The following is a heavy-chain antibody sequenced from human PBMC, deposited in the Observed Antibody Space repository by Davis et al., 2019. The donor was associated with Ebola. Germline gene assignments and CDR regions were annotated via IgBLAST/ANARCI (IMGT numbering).Heavy chain of an antibody. Sequence: SVKVSCKASGGTFSSYAISWVRQAPGQGLEWMGRIIPILGIANYAQKFQGRVTITADKSTSTAYMELSSLRSEDTAVYYCARDLHSGYCSSTSCYTGDYWGQGTLVTVSS. J-gene: IGHJ4*02. CDR1: GGTFSSYA. CDR3: ARDLHSGYCSSTSCYTGDY. V-gene: IGHV1-69*04. CDR2: IIPILGIA. D-gene: IGHD2-2*02.